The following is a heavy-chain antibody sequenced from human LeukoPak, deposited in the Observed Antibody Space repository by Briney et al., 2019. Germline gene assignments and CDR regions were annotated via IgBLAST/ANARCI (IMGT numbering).Heavy chain of an antibody. D-gene: IGHD4-23*01. CDR1: GFTFSDHY. CDR2: ISSGSTYT. CDR3: ARGDYGGDYFDY. V-gene: IGHV3-11*05. Sequence: GGSLRLSCEVSGFTFSDHYMSWIRQAPGKRLEWVSYISSGSTYTNYADSVEGRFTISRDNAKNSLYPQMNSLRAEDTAVYYCARGDYGGDYFDYWGQGTLVTVSS. J-gene: IGHJ4*02.